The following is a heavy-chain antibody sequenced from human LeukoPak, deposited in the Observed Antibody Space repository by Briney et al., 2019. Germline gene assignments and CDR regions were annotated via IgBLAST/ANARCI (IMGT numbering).Heavy chain of an antibody. V-gene: IGHV1-69*13. J-gene: IGHJ4*02. D-gene: IGHD3-22*01. Sequence: GASVKVSCKASGGTFSSYAISWVRQAPGEALEWRGGIIPIFGTANYAQKFQGRVTITADESTSTAYMELSSLRSEDTAVYYCARDLHDSSGYPTYFDYWGQGTLVTVSS. CDR2: IIPIFGTA. CDR1: GGTFSSYA. CDR3: ARDLHDSSGYPTYFDY.